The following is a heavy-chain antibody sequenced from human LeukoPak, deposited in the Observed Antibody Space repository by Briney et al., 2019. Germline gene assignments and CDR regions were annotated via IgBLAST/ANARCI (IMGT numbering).Heavy chain of an antibody. CDR2: ISSSGSTI. D-gene: IGHD3-10*02. CDR3: AELGITMIGGV. Sequence: GGSLRLSCATSGFTFSSYEMNWVRQPTGKGLEWVSYISSSGSTIYYADSVKRRFTISRDNAKNSLYLQMNSLRAEDTAVYYCAELGITMIGGVWGKGTTVTTSS. CDR1: GFTFSSYE. J-gene: IGHJ6*04. V-gene: IGHV3-48*03.